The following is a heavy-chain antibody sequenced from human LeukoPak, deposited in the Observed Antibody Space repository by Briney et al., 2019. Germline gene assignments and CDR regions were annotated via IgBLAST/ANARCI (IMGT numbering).Heavy chain of an antibody. CDR2: FTSDGNSM. V-gene: IGHV3-74*01. Sequence: GGSLRLSCAASGFTLSSYTMYWVRQAPGRGLVWVARFTSDGNSMTYADFVKGRFTVSRDIAKKTLYLQMNSLRAEDTAVYYCARAQVGTPTDCWGQGTLVTVSS. J-gene: IGHJ4*02. D-gene: IGHD1-26*01. CDR3: ARAQVGTPTDC. CDR1: GFTLSSYT.